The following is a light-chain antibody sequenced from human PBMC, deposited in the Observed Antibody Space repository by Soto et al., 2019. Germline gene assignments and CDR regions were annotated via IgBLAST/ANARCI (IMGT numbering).Light chain of an antibody. CDR3: QQYSSYWT. V-gene: IGKV1-5*03. Sequence: DIQMTHSPSSLSSSVVYRVTITCRASQSISSYLNWYQQKPGKAPKVLIYKASTLESGVPSRFSGSGSGTEFTLTISSLQPDDFATYYCQQYSSYWTFGQGTKVDIK. J-gene: IGKJ1*01. CDR2: KAS. CDR1: QSISSY.